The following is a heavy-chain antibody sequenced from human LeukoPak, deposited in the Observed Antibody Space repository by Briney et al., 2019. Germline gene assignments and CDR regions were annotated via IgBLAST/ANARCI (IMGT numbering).Heavy chain of an antibody. CDR1: GFTFSSYA. CDR2: ISDRGGTT. CDR3: AKVGDYGDYALDY. J-gene: IGHJ4*02. V-gene: IGHV3-23*01. D-gene: IGHD4-17*01. Sequence: PGGSLRLSCAASGFTFSSYAMAWVRQAPGKGLEWVSGISDRGGTTYYADSVEGRFTISRDNSKNTLYLQMNNLRAEDTAVYYCAKVGDYGDYALDYWGQGTLVTVSS.